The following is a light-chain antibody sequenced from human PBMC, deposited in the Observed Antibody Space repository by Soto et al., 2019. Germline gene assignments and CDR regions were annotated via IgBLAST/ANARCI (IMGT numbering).Light chain of an antibody. CDR1: STDVGGYNS. Sequence: QSALTQPASVSGSPGQSITISCTGTSTDVGGYNSVSWYQQHPGKAPKLMIYDVSKRPSGISNRFSGSKSGNTASLTISGLQAEDEADYYCSSDTSSSTVVFGGGTKLTVL. CDR3: SSDTSSSTVV. V-gene: IGLV2-14*01. J-gene: IGLJ2*01. CDR2: DVS.